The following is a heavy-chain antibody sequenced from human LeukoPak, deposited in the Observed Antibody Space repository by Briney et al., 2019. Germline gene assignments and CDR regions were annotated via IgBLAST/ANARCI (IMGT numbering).Heavy chain of an antibody. Sequence: PGGSLRLSCAASGFTFSSYEMNWGRQAPGKGLGWVSYISRSGSTIYYADSVKGGCTISRENAKSSLSLQMNSPRAQNTPVYSFARDYGGSSPFDYWGERPLVPVSS. CDR3: ARDYGGSSPFDY. CDR1: GFTFSSYE. D-gene: IGHD4-23*01. CDR2: ISRSGSTI. J-gene: IGHJ4*02. V-gene: IGHV3-48*03.